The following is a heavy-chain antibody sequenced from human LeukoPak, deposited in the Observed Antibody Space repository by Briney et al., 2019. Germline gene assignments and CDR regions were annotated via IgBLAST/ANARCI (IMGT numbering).Heavy chain of an antibody. D-gene: IGHD5-18*01. CDR2: IYYSGST. CDR3: ARPTAQGSYGYGGFDY. Sequence: PSETLSLTCTVSGGSISSSSYYRGWIRQPPGKGLEWIGSIYYSGSTYYNPSLKSRVTMSVDTSKNQFSLKLSSVTAADTAVYYCARPTAQGSYGYGGFDYWGQGTLVTVSS. J-gene: IGHJ4*02. V-gene: IGHV4-39*01. CDR1: GGSISSSSYY.